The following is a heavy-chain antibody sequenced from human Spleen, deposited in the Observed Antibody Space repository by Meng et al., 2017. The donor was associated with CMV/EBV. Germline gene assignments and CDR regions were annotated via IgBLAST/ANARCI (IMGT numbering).Heavy chain of an antibody. CDR3: ASDFRDGYNYRY. Sequence: SKAAGGTISNYTISWVRQAPEQGLGWMGVIIPIVGTTNDAQKFQSRVTITTDESTSTAYMELSSLRAEDTAVYYCASDFRDGYNYRYWGQGTLVTVSS. CDR2: IIPIVGTT. J-gene: IGHJ4*02. CDR1: GGTISNYT. V-gene: IGHV1-69*16. D-gene: IGHD5-24*01.